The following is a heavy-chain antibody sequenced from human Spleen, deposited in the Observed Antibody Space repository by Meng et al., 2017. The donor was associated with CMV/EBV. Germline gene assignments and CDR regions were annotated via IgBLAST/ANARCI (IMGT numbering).Heavy chain of an antibody. V-gene: IGHV1-69*02. Sequence: SVKVSCKASGGTFSSYTISWVRQAPGQGLEWMGRIIPILGIANYAQKFQGRVTITADKSTSTAYMELSSLRSEDTAVYYCARGLDDFWSGYYLGGDYWGQGTLVTVSS. CDR1: GGTFSSYT. CDR3: ARGLDDFWSGYYLGGDY. D-gene: IGHD3-3*01. CDR2: IIPILGIA. J-gene: IGHJ4*02.